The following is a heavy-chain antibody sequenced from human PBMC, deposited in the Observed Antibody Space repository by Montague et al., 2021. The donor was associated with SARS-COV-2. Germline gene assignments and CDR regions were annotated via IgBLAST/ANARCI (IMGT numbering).Heavy chain of an antibody. J-gene: IGHJ4*02. CDR3: ARGHQGTTMIVVVMVGEQYYFDY. Sequence: SETLSLTCAVYGESFSGYYWTWIRQPPGKGLEWIGDINHRGSTKXNPSLKSRVTISVDTSKNQFSLRLSSVTAADTAVCYCARGHQGTTMIVVVMVGEQYYFDYWGQGTLVTVFS. D-gene: IGHD3-22*01. CDR2: INHRGST. V-gene: IGHV4-34*01. CDR1: GESFSGYY.